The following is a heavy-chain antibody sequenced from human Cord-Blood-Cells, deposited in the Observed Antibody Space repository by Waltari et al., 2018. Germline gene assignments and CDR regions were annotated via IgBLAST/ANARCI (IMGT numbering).Heavy chain of an antibody. CDR1: GFTFSSYA. Sequence: QVQLVESGGGVVEPGRSLRLSCAASGFTFSSYATHWVRQAPGKGLEWVAVISYDGSNKYYADSVKGRFTISRDNSKNTLYLQMNSLRAEDTAVYYCASTPRAAGDYWGQGTLVTVSS. CDR2: ISYDGSNK. CDR3: ASTPRAAGDY. V-gene: IGHV3-30*04. D-gene: IGHD6-13*01. J-gene: IGHJ4*02.